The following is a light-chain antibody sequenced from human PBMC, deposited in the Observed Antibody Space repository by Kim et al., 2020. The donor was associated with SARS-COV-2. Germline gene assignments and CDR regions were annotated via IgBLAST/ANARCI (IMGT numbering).Light chain of an antibody. V-gene: IGLV2-14*03. J-gene: IGLJ1*01. CDR2: DVS. Sequence: QSITTACTGPSSDVGGDNYVSWYQQHAGKAPRVMIYDVSKRPSGVSTRFSGSKSGNTASLTISGLQAEDEADYYYSSYTSSSTYVLGTGTKVTVL. CDR1: SSDVGGDNY. CDR3: SSYTSSSTYV.